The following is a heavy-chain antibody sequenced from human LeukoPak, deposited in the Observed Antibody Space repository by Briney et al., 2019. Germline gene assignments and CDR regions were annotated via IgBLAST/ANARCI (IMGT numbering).Heavy chain of an antibody. CDR1: GYTFTDYF. D-gene: IGHD1-26*01. V-gene: IGHV1-2*02. CDR2: ISPITGGT. CDR3: ARGRDSGSRTYYFDY. Sequence: VASVKVSCKASGYTFTDYFLHWVRQAPGQGLEWLAWISPITGGTKYAQKFQGRVTLTRGTSISTAYMELSRLRSDETAVYFCARGRDSGSRTYYFDYWGQGTLVTVSS. J-gene: IGHJ4*02.